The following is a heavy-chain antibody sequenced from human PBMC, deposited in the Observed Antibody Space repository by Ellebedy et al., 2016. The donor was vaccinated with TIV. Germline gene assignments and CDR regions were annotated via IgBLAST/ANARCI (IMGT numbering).Heavy chain of an antibody. D-gene: IGHD6-19*01. CDR3: ARDLRGQWLPGGGWFDP. V-gene: IGHV1-18*04. J-gene: IGHJ5*02. Sequence: ASVKVSCKASGYTFSSCGLSWVRQAPGQGLEWMGWISVYNGDTNYSQKFQGRVTMTADTSTNTAHMERRSLRSDDTAVYYCARDLRGQWLPGGGWFDPWGQGTLVTVSS. CDR1: GYTFSSCG. CDR2: ISVYNGDT.